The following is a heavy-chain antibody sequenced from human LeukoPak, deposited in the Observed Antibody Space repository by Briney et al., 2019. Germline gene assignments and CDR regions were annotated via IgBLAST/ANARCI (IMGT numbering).Heavy chain of an antibody. CDR2: IRSKSNNYAT. D-gene: IGHD6-19*01. Sequence: GGSLRLSCAASGLTFSGSDMHWVRQASGKGLEWVGRIRSKSNNYATAYAASVRGRFTISRDDSKNTAYLQMNSRRTEDTAIYLCTRVYSSAHGSFDIWGQGTLVTVSS. CDR1: GLTFSGSD. V-gene: IGHV3-73*01. CDR3: TRVYSSAHGSFDI. J-gene: IGHJ3*02.